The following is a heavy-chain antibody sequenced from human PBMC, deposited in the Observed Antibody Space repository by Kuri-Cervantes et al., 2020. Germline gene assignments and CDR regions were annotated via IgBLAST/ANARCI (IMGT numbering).Heavy chain of an antibody. D-gene: IGHD1-26*01. CDR1: GGTFSSYA. CDR3: ARARLVGYYYYYGMDV. V-gene: IGHV1-8*02. Sequence: ASVKVSCKASGGTFSSYAINWVRQATGQGLEWTGWMNPNSGNTGYAQKFQGRVTMTRNTSISTAYMELSSLRSEDTAVYYCARARLVGYYYYYGMDVWGQGTTVTVSS. CDR2: MNPNSGNT. J-gene: IGHJ6*02.